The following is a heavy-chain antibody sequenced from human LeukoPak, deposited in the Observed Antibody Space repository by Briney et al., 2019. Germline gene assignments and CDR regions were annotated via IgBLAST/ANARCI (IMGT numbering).Heavy chain of an antibody. CDR2: IYYSGST. CDR1: GGSISSGSYY. J-gene: IGHJ6*03. D-gene: IGHD3-10*01. V-gene: IGHV4-61*01. Sequence: MSSETLSLTCTVSGGSISSGSYYWSWIRQPPGKGLEWIGYIYYSGSTNYKPSLKSRATISVDTSKNQFSLKLSSVTAADTAVYYCARVEEGYGSGRRENYYYYYMDVWGKGTTVTISS. CDR3: ARVEEGYGSGRRENYYYYYMDV.